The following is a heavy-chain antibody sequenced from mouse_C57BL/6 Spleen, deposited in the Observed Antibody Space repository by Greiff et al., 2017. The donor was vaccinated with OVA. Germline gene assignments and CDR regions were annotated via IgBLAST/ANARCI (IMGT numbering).Heavy chain of an antibody. CDR3: ARSYYYGSLYYAMDY. CDR2: INPNNGGT. Sequence: EVQLQQSGPELVKPGASVKISCKASGYTFTDYYMNWVKQSPGKSLEWIGDINPNNGGTSYNQKFKGKATLTVDKSSSTAYMELRSLTSEDSAVYYCARSYYYGSLYYAMDYWGQGTSVTVSS. J-gene: IGHJ4*01. V-gene: IGHV1-26*01. CDR1: GYTFTDYY. D-gene: IGHD1-1*01.